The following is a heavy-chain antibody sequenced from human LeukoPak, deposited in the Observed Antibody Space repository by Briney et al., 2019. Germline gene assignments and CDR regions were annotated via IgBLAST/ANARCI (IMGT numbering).Heavy chain of an antibody. CDR2: INNDGTAT. J-gene: IGHJ5*02. CDR3: ARSGITGIVYWFDP. CDR1: GFTFSAYW. Sequence: GGSLRLSCAASGFTFSAYWMHWVRQVPGKGLVWVSRINNDGTATFFADSVKGRFTISRDDAKNTLYLQMNSLRAEDTAVYYCARSGITGIVYWFDPWGQGTLVTVSS. D-gene: IGHD1-20*01. V-gene: IGHV3-74*01.